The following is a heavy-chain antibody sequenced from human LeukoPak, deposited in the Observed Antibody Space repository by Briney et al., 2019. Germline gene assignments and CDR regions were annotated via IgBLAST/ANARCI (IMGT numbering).Heavy chain of an antibody. V-gene: IGHV4-61*02. CDR3: ARLASLGGYDYYFDY. J-gene: IGHJ4*02. CDR2: IYTSGST. D-gene: IGHD5-12*01. CDR1: GGSISSGSYY. Sequence: SETLSLTCTVSGGSISSGSYYWSWIRQPAGKGLEWIGRIYTSGSTNYNPSLKSRVTISVDTSKNQFSLKLSSVTAADTAVYYCARLASLGGYDYYFDYWGQGTLVTVSS.